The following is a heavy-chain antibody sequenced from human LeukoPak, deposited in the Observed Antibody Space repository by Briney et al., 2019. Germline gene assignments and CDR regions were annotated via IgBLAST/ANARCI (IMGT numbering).Heavy chain of an antibody. Sequence: SETPSLTCAVYGGSFSGHYWSWIRQPPGKGLEWIGEINHSGSTNYNPSHKSRVTISVDTSKNQFSLKLSSVTAADTAVYYCARVVRYNSIAVAERLDYWGQGTLVTVSS. CDR3: ARVVRYNSIAVAERLDY. D-gene: IGHD6-19*01. CDR1: GGSFSGHY. CDR2: INHSGST. V-gene: IGHV4-34*01. J-gene: IGHJ4*02.